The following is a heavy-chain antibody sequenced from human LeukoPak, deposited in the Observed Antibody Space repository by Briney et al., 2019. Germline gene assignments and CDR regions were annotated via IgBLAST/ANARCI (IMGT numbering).Heavy chain of an antibody. Sequence: ASVKVSCKASGGTFSSYAISWVRQAPGQGLEWMGGIAPIFGTANYAQKFQGRVTITADESTSTAYMELSSLRSEDTAVYYCAATTYYYDSSGYYPFDYWGQGTLVTVSS. CDR2: IAPIFGTA. CDR3: AATTYYYDSSGYYPFDY. J-gene: IGHJ4*02. V-gene: IGHV1-69*13. CDR1: GGTFSSYA. D-gene: IGHD3-22*01.